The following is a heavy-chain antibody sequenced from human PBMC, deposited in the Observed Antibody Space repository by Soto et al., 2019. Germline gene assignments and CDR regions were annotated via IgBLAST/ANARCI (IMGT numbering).Heavy chain of an antibody. D-gene: IGHD3-10*01. Sequence: EVQVLESGGGLGHPGGSLRLSCAASGFTFSSYAMNWVRQAPGKGLEWVSTISGSGDNTYYADSVKGRFTISRDNSKNTLYLRKNSLRADDTAVYYCAKGGADYYGSGSYPFDYWGQGTLVTVSS. CDR1: GFTFSSYA. V-gene: IGHV3-23*01. CDR2: ISGSGDNT. J-gene: IGHJ4*02. CDR3: AKGGADYYGSGSYPFDY.